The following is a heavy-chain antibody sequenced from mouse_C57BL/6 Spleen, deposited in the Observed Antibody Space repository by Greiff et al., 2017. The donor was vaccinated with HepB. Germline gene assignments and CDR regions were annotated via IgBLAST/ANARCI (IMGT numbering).Heavy chain of an antibody. CDR2: IDPSDSYT. CDR3: ARRGFTTPHFDY. D-gene: IGHD1-1*01. V-gene: IGHV1-50*01. J-gene: IGHJ2*01. Sequence: VQLQQPGAELVKPGASVKLSCKASGYTFPSYWMQWVKQRPGQGLEWIGEIDPSDSYTNYNQKFKGKATLTVDTSSSTAYMQLSSLTSEDSAVYYCARRGFTTPHFDYWGQGTTLTVSS. CDR1: GYTFPSYW.